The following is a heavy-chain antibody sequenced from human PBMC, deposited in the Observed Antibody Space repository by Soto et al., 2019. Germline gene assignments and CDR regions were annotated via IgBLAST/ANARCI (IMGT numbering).Heavy chain of an antibody. Sequence: PSETLSLTCAVYGGSFSGYYWSWIRQPPGKGLEWIGEINHSGSTNYNPSLKSRVTISVDTSKNQFSLKLSSVTAADTAVYYCARHIYGSGSTYFDYWGQGTLVTVSA. J-gene: IGHJ4*02. CDR3: ARHIYGSGSTYFDY. D-gene: IGHD3-10*01. CDR1: GGSFSGYY. CDR2: INHSGST. V-gene: IGHV4-34*01.